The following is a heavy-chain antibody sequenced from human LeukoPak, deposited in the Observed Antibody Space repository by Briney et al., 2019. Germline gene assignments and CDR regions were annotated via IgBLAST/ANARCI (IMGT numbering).Heavy chain of an antibody. D-gene: IGHD6-13*01. CDR3: AKGGRGIAAAGTGY. V-gene: IGHV3-9*01. CDR2: ISWNSGSI. J-gene: IGHJ4*02. CDR1: GFTFSSYA. Sequence: PGGSLRLSCAASGFTFSSYAMSWVRQAPGKGLEWVSGISWNSGSIGYADSVKGRFTISRDNAKNSLYLQMNSLRAEDTALYYCAKGGRGIAAAGTGYWGQGTLVTVSS.